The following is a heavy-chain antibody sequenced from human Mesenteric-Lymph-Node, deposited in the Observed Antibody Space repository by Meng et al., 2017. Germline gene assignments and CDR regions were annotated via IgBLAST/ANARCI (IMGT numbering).Heavy chain of an antibody. J-gene: IGHJ6*02. CDR3: ARDLEGYCSGGSCYYYYYGMDV. V-gene: IGHV1-46*01. CDR1: GYTFTSYY. CDR2: INPSGGST. D-gene: IGHD2-15*01. Sequence: ASVKVSCKASGYTFTSYYMHWVRQAPGQGLEWMGIINPSGGSTSYAQKFQGRVTMTRDTSTNTVYMELSSLRSEDTAVYYCARDLEGYCSGGSCYYYYYGMDVWGQGTTVTVSS.